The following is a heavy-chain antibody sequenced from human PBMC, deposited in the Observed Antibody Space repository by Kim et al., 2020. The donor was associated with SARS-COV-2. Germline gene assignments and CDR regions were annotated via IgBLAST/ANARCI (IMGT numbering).Heavy chain of an antibody. Sequence: GGSLRLSCAASGFTFDDYAMHWVRQAPGKGLEWVSLISGDGGSTYYADSVKGRFTISRDNSKNSLYLQMNSMRTEDTALYYCAKDGYVVRGSSFYYGMDVWGQGTTVTVSS. J-gene: IGHJ6*02. CDR2: ISGDGGST. CDR3: AKDGYVVRGSSFYYGMDV. D-gene: IGHD3-10*01. V-gene: IGHV3-43*02. CDR1: GFTFDDYA.